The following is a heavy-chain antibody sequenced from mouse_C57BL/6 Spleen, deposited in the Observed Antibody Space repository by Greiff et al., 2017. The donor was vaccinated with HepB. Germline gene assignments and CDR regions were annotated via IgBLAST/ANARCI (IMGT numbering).Heavy chain of an antibody. CDR2: IDPSDSYT. D-gene: IGHD2-4*01. CDR3: ARDDYDRNWFAY. J-gene: IGHJ3*01. Sequence: QVQLQQPGAELVKPGASVKLSCKASGYTFTSYWMQWVKQRPGQGLEWIGEIDPSDSYTNYNQKFKGKATLTVDTSSSTAYMQLSSLTSEDSAVYYCARDDYDRNWFAYWGQGTLVTVSA. V-gene: IGHV1-50*01. CDR1: GYTFTSYW.